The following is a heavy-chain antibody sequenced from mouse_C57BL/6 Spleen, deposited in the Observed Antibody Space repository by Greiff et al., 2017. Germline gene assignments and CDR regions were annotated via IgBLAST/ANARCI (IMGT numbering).Heavy chain of an antibody. CDR1: GYTFTSYW. J-gene: IGHJ1*03. V-gene: IGHV1-59*01. CDR3: ARGDYYGSSSNWYFDV. Sequence: QVQLQQPGAELVKPGASVKMSCKASGYTFTSYWMHWVKQRPGQGLEWIGVIDPSDSYTNYNPKFKGKATLTVDTSSSTAYMQLSSLTSEDSAVYYCARGDYYGSSSNWYFDVWGTGTTVTVSS. D-gene: IGHD1-1*01. CDR2: IDPSDSYT.